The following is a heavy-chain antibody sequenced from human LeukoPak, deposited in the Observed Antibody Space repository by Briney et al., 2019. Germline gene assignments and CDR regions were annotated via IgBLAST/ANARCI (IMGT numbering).Heavy chain of an antibody. Sequence: SETLSLTCTVSGGSISSYYWSWIRQPPGKGLEWIGYIYYSGSTNYNPSLKSRVTISVDRSKNQFSLKLSSVTAADTAVYYCASRITMVRGVTFHYWGQGTLVTVSS. V-gene: IGHV4-59*12. CDR3: ASRITMVRGVTFHY. CDR1: GGSISSYY. J-gene: IGHJ4*02. D-gene: IGHD3-10*01. CDR2: IYYSGST.